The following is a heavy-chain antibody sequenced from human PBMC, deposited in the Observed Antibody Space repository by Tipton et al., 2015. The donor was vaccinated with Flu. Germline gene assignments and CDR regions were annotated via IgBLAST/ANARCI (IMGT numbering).Heavy chain of an antibody. CDR2: VYYSGTT. J-gene: IGHJ6*02. CDR1: GGSISIYY. Sequence: TLSLTCTVSGGSISIYYWTWIRQPPGKGLEWIGYVYYSGTTNYNPSLKSRVTISTDASKNQFSLRLNSVTAADTAVYYCARDDGDYGLGSYHYYYGMDVWGQGTTVTVSS. CDR3: ARDDGDYGLGSYHYYYGMDV. V-gene: IGHV4-59*01. D-gene: IGHD3-10*01.